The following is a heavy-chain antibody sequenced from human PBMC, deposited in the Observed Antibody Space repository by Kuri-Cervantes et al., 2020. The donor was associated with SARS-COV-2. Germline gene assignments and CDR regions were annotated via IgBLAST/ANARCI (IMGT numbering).Heavy chain of an antibody. CDR1: GYSISSGYY. CDR2: IYHSGST. D-gene: IGHD6-13*01. V-gene: IGHV4-38-2*02. CDR3: ARHGLDPRSSWYLLPQIDY. Sequence: SETLSLTCTVSGYSISSGYYWGWIRQPPGKGLEWIGSIYHSGSTYYNPSLKSRVTISVDTSKNQFSLKLSSVTAADTAVYYCARHGLDPRSSWYLLPQIDYWGQGTLVTVSS. J-gene: IGHJ4*02.